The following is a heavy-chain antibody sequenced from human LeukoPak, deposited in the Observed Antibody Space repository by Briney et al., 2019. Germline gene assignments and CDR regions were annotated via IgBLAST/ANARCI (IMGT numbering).Heavy chain of an antibody. D-gene: IGHD5-24*01. V-gene: IGHV5-51*01. CDR3: ARQVPSHLSRRDGYKRGSSDAFDI. J-gene: IGHJ3*02. Sequence: GESLKISCKGSGYSFTSYWIGWVRQMPGKGLEWMGIIYPGDSDTRYSPSFQGQVTISADKSISTAYLQWSSLKASDTAMYYCARQVPSHLSRRDGYKRGSSDAFDIWGQGTMVTVSS. CDR1: GYSFTSYW. CDR2: IYPGDSDT.